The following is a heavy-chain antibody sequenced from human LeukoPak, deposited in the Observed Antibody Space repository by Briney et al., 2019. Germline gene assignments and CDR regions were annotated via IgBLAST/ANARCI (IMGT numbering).Heavy chain of an antibody. V-gene: IGHV3-23*01. CDR1: GFTFSSYA. D-gene: IGHD3-10*01. CDR3: VRERFHGSGAPKFDF. Sequence: PGGSLRLSCAASGFTFSSYAMGWVRQAPGKGLEWVSAMTGAGDRTDYADSVKGRFTISRDNAKNSLHLQVNSLRAEDTAVYYCVRERFHGSGAPKFDFWGQGTLVTVSS. J-gene: IGHJ4*02. CDR2: MTGAGDRT.